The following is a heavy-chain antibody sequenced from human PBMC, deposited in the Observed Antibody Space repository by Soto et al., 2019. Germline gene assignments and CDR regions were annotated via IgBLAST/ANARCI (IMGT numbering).Heavy chain of an antibody. CDR3: XXXYQATVVTDY. V-gene: IGHV4-39*01. CDR1: GGSISSSSYY. D-gene: IGHD4-17*01. J-gene: IGHJ4*02. Sequence: QLQLQESGPGLVKPSETLSLTCTVSGGSISSSSYYWGWIRQPPGRGLEWIGSIYYSGSTYYNPSPXSXXTISVDTSKHQFPLKLSSXXXXXXXXXXXXXXYQATVVTDYWGQGTLVTVSS. CDR2: IYYSGST.